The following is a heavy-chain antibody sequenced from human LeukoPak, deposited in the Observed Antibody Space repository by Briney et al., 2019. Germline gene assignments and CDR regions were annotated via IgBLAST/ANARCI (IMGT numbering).Heavy chain of an antibody. CDR1: GFTFSSYA. CDR2: ISGSGGST. Sequence: PGGSLRLSCAASGFTFSSYAMSWVRQAPGKGLEWVSAISGSGGSTYYADSVKGRFTISRDNSKNTLYLQMNSLRAEDTAVYYCARDFDYYDSSGYYKALDYWGQGTLVTVSS. CDR3: ARDFDYYDSSGYYKALDY. J-gene: IGHJ4*02. D-gene: IGHD3-22*01. V-gene: IGHV3-23*01.